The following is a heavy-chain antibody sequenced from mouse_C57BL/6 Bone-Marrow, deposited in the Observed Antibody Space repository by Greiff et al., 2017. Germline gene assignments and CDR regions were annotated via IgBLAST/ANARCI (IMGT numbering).Heavy chain of an antibody. CDR2: IHPNRGST. D-gene: IGHD3-3*01. Sequence: VQLQQPGAELVKPGASVKLSCKASGYTFTSYWMHWVKQRPGQGLAWIGMIHPNRGSTNYNEKFKSKAPLTVDKYCSTAYMHISRLRSEDTAVYYCARDPARDGWGQGTTLTGSS. V-gene: IGHV1-64*01. J-gene: IGHJ2*01. CDR3: ARDPARDG. CDR1: GYTFTSYW.